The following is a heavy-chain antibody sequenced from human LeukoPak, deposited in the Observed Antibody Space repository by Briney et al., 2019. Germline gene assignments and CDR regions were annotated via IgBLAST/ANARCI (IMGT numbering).Heavy chain of an antibody. J-gene: IGHJ4*02. CDR1: GFTFSSYS. CDR3: ARERSWLPDY. CDR2: ISSSSSYI. V-gene: IGHV3-21*01. D-gene: IGHD5-12*01. Sequence: PGGSLRLPCAASGFTFSSYSMNWVRQAPGKGLEWVSSISSSSSYIHYADSVKGRFTISRDNAKNSLYLQMNSLRAEDTAVYYCARERSWLPDYWGQGTLVTVSS.